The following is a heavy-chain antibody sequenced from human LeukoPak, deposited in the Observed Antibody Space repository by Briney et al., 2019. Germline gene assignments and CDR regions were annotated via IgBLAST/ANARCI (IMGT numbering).Heavy chain of an antibody. Sequence: GGSLRLSCAASGFTFSSYSMNWVRQAPGKGLEWVSYISSSSSTIYYADSVKGRFTISRGNAKNSLYLQMNSLRAEDTAVYYCARGPLRFLEWPLNYWGQGTLVTVSS. CDR3: ARGPLRFLEWPLNY. V-gene: IGHV3-48*01. D-gene: IGHD3-3*01. CDR2: ISSSSSTI. J-gene: IGHJ4*02. CDR1: GFTFSSYS.